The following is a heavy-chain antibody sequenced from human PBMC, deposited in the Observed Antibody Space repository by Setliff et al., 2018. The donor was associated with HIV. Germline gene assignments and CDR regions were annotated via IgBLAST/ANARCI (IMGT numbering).Heavy chain of an antibody. CDR2: ISAYNGDT. Sequence: ASVKVSCKTSGDTFTSYDINWVRQAAGHGLEWMGWISAYNGDTNYAQKFQDRVTITTDESTSTAYMELRSRTSEDTAVYYCARDLDEAVKDADNYVPLDLWGQGTLVTVSS. CDR3: ARDLDEAVKDADNYVPLDL. J-gene: IGHJ5*02. V-gene: IGHV1-18*01. D-gene: IGHD3-16*01. CDR1: GDTFTSYD.